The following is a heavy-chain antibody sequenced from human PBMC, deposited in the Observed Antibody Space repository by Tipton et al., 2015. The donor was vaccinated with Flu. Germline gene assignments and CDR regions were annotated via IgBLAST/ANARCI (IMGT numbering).Heavy chain of an antibody. J-gene: IGHJ4*02. CDR2: IPSDGSSK. D-gene: IGHD1-26*01. CDR1: GFTFSTYN. Sequence: SLRLSCAASGFTFSTYNMHWVRQAPGKVLEWVAVIPSDGSSKYYADSVKGRFTISRDNPKNTLYLQMNSLRAEDTAVYYCVRVVQGGVGFDYWGQGTLVTVSS. CDR3: VRVVQGGVGFDY. V-gene: IGHV3-30-3*01.